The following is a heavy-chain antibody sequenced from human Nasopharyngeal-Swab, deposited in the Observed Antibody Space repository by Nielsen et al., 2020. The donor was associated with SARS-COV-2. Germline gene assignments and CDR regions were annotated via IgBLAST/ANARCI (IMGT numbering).Heavy chain of an antibody. Sequence: ASVKVSCKASGYTFTSYAMNWVRQAPAQGLEWMGWINTNTGNPTYAQGFTGRFVFSLDTSVSTAYLQISSLKAEDTAVYYCARGIYDSSGYYSIGDYFDYWGQGTLVPSPQ. CDR1: GYTFTSYA. J-gene: IGHJ4*02. CDR3: ARGIYDSSGYYSIGDYFDY. CDR2: INTNTGNP. D-gene: IGHD3-22*01. V-gene: IGHV7-4-1*02.